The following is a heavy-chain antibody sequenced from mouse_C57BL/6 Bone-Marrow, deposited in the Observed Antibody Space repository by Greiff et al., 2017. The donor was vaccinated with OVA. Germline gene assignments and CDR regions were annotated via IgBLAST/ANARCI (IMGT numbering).Heavy chain of an antibody. J-gene: IGHJ3*01. CDR2: ISDGGSYT. CDR1: GFTFSSYA. Sequence: EVHLVESGGGLVKPGGSLKLSCAASGFTFSSYAMSWVRQTPEKRLEWVATISDGGSYTYYPDNVKGRFTISRDNAKNNLYLQMSHLKSEDTAMYYCARDFDYDERGFAYWGQGTLVTVSA. D-gene: IGHD2-4*01. V-gene: IGHV5-4*01. CDR3: ARDFDYDERGFAY.